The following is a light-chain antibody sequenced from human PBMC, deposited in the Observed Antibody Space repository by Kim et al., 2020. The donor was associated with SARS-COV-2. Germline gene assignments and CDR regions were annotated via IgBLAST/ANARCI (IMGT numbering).Light chain of an antibody. J-gene: IGKJ4*01. CDR1: ESIISS. V-gene: IGKV1-9*01. CDR3: QQLNSYPLT. CDR2: AAS. Sequence: PYLCDRVPTSCLGSESIISSLSRYHKKPPEAPKLLIYAASTVQTGVPSRFSGSGSGTHFSLSLSSLQPEDFAAYYFQQLNSYPLTFGGGTKVYIK.